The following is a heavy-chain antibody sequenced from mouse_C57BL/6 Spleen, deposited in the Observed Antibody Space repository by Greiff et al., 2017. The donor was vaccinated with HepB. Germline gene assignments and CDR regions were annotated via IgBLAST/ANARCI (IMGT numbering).Heavy chain of an antibody. Sequence: VQLQQPGAELVKPGASVKLSCKASGYTFTSYWMHWVKQRPGQGLEWIGMIHPNSGSTNYNEKFKSKATLTVDKSSSTAYMQLSSLTSEDSAVYYCARYYYGSSIDWYLEVWGTGTTVTVSS. CDR2: IHPNSGST. CDR1: GYTFTSYW. V-gene: IGHV1-64*01. J-gene: IGHJ1*03. CDR3: ARYYYGSSIDWYLEV. D-gene: IGHD1-1*01.